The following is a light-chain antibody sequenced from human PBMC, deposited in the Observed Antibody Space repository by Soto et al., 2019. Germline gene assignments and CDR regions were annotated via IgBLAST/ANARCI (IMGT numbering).Light chain of an antibody. CDR1: SSDVGGFTY. J-gene: IGLJ1*01. CDR3: NSYTSSSTYV. V-gene: IGLV2-14*03. Sequence: SALTQPASVSGSPGQSITISCTGTSSDVGGFTYVSWYQQHPGKAPKLMIYDVTNRPSGVSYRFSGSKSGNTASLTISGLQAEDEADYYCNSYTSSSTYVFGTGTKLTVL. CDR2: DVT.